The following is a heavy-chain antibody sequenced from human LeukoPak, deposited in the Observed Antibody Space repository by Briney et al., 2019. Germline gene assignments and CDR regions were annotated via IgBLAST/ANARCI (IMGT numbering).Heavy chain of an antibody. J-gene: IGHJ4*02. CDR1: GFTFSGYS. Sequence: RGSLRLSCAASGFTFSGYSMNWVRQAPGKGLEWISYIGIDSGNTNYADSVKGRFTISGDKAKNSLYLQMNSLRVEDTAVYYCARDYKYAFDNWGQGTLVTVSS. V-gene: IGHV3-48*01. CDR2: IGIDSGNT. CDR3: ARDYKYAFDN. D-gene: IGHD5-24*01.